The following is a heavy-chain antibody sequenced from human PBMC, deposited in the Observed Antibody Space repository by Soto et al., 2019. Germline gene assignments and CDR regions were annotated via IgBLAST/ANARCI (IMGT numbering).Heavy chain of an antibody. CDR2: MNPNSGNT. V-gene: IGHV1-8*01. J-gene: IGHJ3*01. CDR3: ARERGAVDL. CDR1: GYTFTSYD. Sequence: QVQLVQSGAEVKKPGASVKVSCKASGYTFTSYDINWVRQATGQGLEWMGWMNPNSGNTGYAQKFQGRVTMTRNTSTSTAFMSLGSVRSEDTAVYYCARERGAVDLWGQGTMVTVSS.